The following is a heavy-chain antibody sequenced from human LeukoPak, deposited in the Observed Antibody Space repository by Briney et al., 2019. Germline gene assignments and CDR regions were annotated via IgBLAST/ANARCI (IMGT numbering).Heavy chain of an antibody. Sequence: GGSLRLSCAASGFTFSSYSMNWVRQAPGKGLEWVSAITTRGGGTYYADSVKGRFTISRDNSKNTLYLQMDSLRAEDTAVYYCAKNYFDRSGYVYWGQGTLVTVSS. CDR2: ITTRGGGT. CDR3: AKNYFDRSGYVY. J-gene: IGHJ4*02. V-gene: IGHV3-23*01. CDR1: GFTFSSYS. D-gene: IGHD3-22*01.